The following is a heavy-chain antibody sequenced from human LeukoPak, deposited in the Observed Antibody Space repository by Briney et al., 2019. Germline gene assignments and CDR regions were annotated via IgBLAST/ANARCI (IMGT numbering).Heavy chain of an antibody. Sequence: PSQTLSLTCTVSGGSISSGSYYWSWIRQPAGKGLEWIGRIYTSGSTNYNPSLKSRVTISVDSSKNQFSLKLSSVTAADTAVYYCASSSDSSWFLFDYWGQGTLVTVSS. D-gene: IGHD6-13*01. CDR1: GGSISSGSYY. CDR3: ASSSDSSWFLFDY. CDR2: IYTSGST. V-gene: IGHV4-61*02. J-gene: IGHJ4*02.